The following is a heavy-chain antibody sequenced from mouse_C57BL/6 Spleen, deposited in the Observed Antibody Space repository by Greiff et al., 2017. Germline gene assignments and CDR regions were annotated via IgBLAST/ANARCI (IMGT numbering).Heavy chain of an antibody. J-gene: IGHJ3*01. CDR2: IWSDGST. Sequence: VMLVESGPGLVAPSQSLSITCTVSGFSLTSYGVHWVRQPPGKGLEWLVVIWSDGSTTYNSALKSRLSISKDNSKSQVFLKMNSLQTDGTAMYYCARDGSGYSAWFAYWGQGTLVTVSA. D-gene: IGHD1-1*01. CDR1: GFSLTSYG. CDR3: ARDGSGYSAWFAY. V-gene: IGHV2-6*03.